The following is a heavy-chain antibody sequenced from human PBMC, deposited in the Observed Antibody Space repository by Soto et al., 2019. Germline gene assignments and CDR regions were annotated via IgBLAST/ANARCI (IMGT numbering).Heavy chain of an antibody. CDR1: GYSCTSYW. V-gene: IGHV5-51*01. J-gene: IGHJ6*02. CDR2: IYPCDSDT. D-gene: IGHD3-22*01. CDR3: ARLGGYDSSGHEYYYYYGLDV. Sequence: SMKIWSPGAGYSCTSYWIGWVRQIPGKGLEWMGIIYPCDSDTRYSPSFQGQVTISADKSISTAYLQWSSLKASDTAMYYCARLGGYDSSGHEYYYYYGLDVWGQGTTVTVS.